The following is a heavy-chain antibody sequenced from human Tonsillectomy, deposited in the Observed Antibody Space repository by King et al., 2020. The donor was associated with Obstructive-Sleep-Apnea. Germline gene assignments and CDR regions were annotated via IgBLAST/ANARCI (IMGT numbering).Heavy chain of an antibody. Sequence: VQLVESGGGLVKPGESLRLSCAASGFTFSSYRMQWVRQAPGKGLEWIASISSSSSDIYYADSVKGRFTISRDNAKNLLFLQMSSLRAEDTAVYYCARVYGGNQRGYFDFWGQGTLATVSS. CDR1: GFTFSSYR. CDR3: ARVYGGNQRGYFDF. J-gene: IGHJ4*02. V-gene: IGHV3-21*06. CDR2: ISSSSSDI. D-gene: IGHD4-23*01.